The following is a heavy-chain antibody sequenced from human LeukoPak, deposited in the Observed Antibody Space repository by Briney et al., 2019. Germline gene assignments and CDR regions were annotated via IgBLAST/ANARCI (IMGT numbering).Heavy chain of an antibody. D-gene: IGHD3-22*01. V-gene: IGHV3-11*01. CDR3: ARGTESIGYYDSSGYYDGNWFDP. CDR1: GFTFSDYY. J-gene: IGHJ5*02. Sequence: GGSLRLSCAASGFTFSDYYMSWIRQAPGKGLERVSYISSSGSTIYYADSVKGRFTISRDNAKNSLYLQMNSLRAEDTAVYYCARGTESIGYYDSSGYYDGNWFDPWGQGTLVTVSS. CDR2: ISSSGSTI.